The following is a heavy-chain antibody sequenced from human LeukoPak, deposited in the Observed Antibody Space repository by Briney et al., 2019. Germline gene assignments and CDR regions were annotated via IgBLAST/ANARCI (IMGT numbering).Heavy chain of an antibody. J-gene: IGHJ6*02. CDR1: GGSTSSYY. D-gene: IGHD6-19*01. CDR3: ARGGEGSGWYGSYNYYYGMDV. Sequence: PSETLSLTCTVSGGSTSSYYWSWIRQPPGNGLEWIGHIYYSGSTNYNPSLKSRVTMSVDTSKNQFSLKLRSVTAADTAVYYCARGGEGSGWYGSYNYYYGMDVWGQGTTVTVSS. CDR2: IYYSGST. V-gene: IGHV4-59*01.